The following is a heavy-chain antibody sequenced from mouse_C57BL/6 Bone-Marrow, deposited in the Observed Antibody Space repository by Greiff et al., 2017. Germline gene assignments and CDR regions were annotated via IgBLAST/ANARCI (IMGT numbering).Heavy chain of an antibody. Sequence: EVQLQQSGPELVKPGASVKLSCKASGYTFTNYCMNWVKQSPGQSLEWIGDINPSNGGTSYNEKFKGKATLTVDKSSSTAYMELRSLTSEDSAVFYCERGGYYGSWDDWGKGTTLTVSS. CDR2: INPSNGGT. J-gene: IGHJ2*01. D-gene: IGHD1-1*01. CDR3: ERGGYYGSWDD. V-gene: IGHV1-26*01. CDR1: GYTFTNYC.